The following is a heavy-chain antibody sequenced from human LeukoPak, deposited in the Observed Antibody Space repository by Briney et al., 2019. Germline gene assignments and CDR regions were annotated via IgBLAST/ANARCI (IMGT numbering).Heavy chain of an antibody. V-gene: IGHV3-48*01. CDR2: ISSSSSTI. D-gene: IGHD1-26*01. J-gene: IGHJ3*02. Sequence: GGSLRLSCAASGFTFCSYSMNWVRQAPGKGLEWVSYISSSSSTIYYADSVKGRFTISRDNAKNSLYLQMNSLRAEDTAVYYCARDSGSYYRRSDAFDIWGQGTMVTVSS. CDR3: ARDSGSYYRRSDAFDI. CDR1: GFTFCSYS.